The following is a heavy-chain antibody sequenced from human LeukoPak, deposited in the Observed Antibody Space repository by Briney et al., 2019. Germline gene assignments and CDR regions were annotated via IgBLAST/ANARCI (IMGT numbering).Heavy chain of an antibody. Sequence: GGSLRLSCAASGFTFSDYYMSWIRQAPGKGLEWVSYISSSGSTIYYADSVKGRFTISRDNAKNSLYLQMNSLRAEDTAVYYCARGHDPGSYPYYYYMDVWGKGTTVTISS. CDR2: ISSSGSTI. V-gene: IGHV3-11*01. CDR3: ARGHDPGSYPYYYYMDV. D-gene: IGHD3-10*01. J-gene: IGHJ6*03. CDR1: GFTFSDYY.